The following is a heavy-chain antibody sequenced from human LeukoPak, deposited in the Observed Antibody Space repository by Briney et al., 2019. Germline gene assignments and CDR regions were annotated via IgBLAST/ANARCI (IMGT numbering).Heavy chain of an antibody. J-gene: IGHJ5*02. V-gene: IGHV3-23*01. CDR1: GFTFITND. CDR3: AKEPREYCSSTSCPNWIDP. CDR2: ISASGGTT. Sequence: PGGSLRLSCAASGFTFITNDMTWVRQAPGKGLEWVSAISASGGTTYYADNVKGRFTIFRDNSKNTLYLQMSSLRAEDTAVYYCAKEPREYCSSTSCPNWIDPWGQGTLVTVSS. D-gene: IGHD2-2*01.